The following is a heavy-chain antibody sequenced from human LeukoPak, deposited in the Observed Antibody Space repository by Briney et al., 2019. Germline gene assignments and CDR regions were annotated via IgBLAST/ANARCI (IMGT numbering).Heavy chain of an antibody. D-gene: IGHD4-23*01. J-gene: IGHJ4*02. CDR1: GFTFSSHA. V-gene: IGHV3-30-3*01. CDR3: VVGGSSGY. Sequence: GGSLRLSCAASGFTFSSHAMHWVRQAPGKGLEWVAVISYDGSNEYYADSVKGRFTISRDNSKNTLYLQMNSLRAADTAVYYCVVGGSSGYWGQGTLVTVSS. CDR2: ISYDGSNE.